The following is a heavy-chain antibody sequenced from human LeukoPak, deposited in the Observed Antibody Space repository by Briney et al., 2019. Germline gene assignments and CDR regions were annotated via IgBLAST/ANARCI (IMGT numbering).Heavy chain of an antibody. J-gene: IGHJ4*02. V-gene: IGHV3-74*01. Sequence: GGSLRLSCEASGFTFSNYWMHWVRQPPGKGLMWVSQISTDGSQTFYADSVKGRFTISRDDAKNTLFLQMDSLRPEDTAVYYCVRSLRSADFWGQGTLVTVSS. CDR3: VRSLRSADF. CDR2: ISTDGSQT. CDR1: GFTFSNYW.